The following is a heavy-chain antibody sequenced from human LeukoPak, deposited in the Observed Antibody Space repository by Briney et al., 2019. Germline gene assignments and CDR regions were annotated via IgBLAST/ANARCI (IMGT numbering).Heavy chain of an antibody. V-gene: IGHV1-2*02. Sequence: ASVKVSCKASGYTFTCYYMHWVRQAPGQGLEWMGWINPNSGGTNYAQKFQGRVTMTRDTSISTAYMELSRLRSDDTAVYYCARVKAGALARIDYWGQGTLVTVSS. CDR1: GYTFTCYY. CDR3: ARVKAGALARIDY. D-gene: IGHD6-19*01. CDR2: INPNSGGT. J-gene: IGHJ4*02.